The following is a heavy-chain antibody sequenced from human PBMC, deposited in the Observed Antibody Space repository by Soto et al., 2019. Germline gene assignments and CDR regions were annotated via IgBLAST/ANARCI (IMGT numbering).Heavy chain of an antibody. CDR1: GFTFSSYE. J-gene: IGHJ4*02. D-gene: IGHD3-10*01. Sequence: GSLRLSCAASGFTFSSYEMNWVRQAPGKGLEWVSYISSSGSTIYYADSVKGRFTISRDNAKNSLYLQMNSLRAEDTAVYYCAREVPGMGFDYWGQGTLVTVSS. V-gene: IGHV3-48*03. CDR2: ISSSGSTI. CDR3: AREVPGMGFDY.